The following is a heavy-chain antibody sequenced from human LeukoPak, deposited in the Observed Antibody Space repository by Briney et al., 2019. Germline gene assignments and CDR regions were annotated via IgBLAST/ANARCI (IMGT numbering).Heavy chain of an antibody. CDR1: GDTFTTYG. Sequence: ALVKVSCKASGDTFTTYGITWVRQAPGQGLEWMGWISGYNGNTEYTQKFQGRVAMTRDTSTSTAYMELRSLRSDDTAVYYCARGLSCSGNTCYAAHFDSWGQGTLVTVSS. CDR2: ISGYNGNT. J-gene: IGHJ4*02. D-gene: IGHD2-15*01. CDR3: ARGLSCSGNTCYAAHFDS. V-gene: IGHV1-18*01.